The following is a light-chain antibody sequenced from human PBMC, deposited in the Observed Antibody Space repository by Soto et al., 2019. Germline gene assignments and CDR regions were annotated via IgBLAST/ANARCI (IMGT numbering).Light chain of an antibody. CDR2: KAS. CDR3: QQYGSSPLT. V-gene: IGKV1-5*03. Sequence: DIQMTQYPTTLSASVGDRXXXXXXASQSISSWLAWYQQKPGKAPKLLIYKASSLESGVPSRFSGSGSGTDFTLTISRLEPEDFAVYYCQQYGSSPLTFGQGTRLEIK. CDR1: QSISSW. J-gene: IGKJ5*01.